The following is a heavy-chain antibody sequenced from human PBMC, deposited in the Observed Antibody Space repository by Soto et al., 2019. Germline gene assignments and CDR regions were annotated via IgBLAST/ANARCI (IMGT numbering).Heavy chain of an antibody. CDR1: GGSISSGGFY. V-gene: IGHV4-31*03. D-gene: IGHD3-9*01. CDR2: IFYSGST. J-gene: IGHJ4*02. Sequence: SETLSLTCTVSGGSISSGGFYWSWIRQHPGKGLEWIGYIFYSGSTYYNPSLKSRLTISVDTSTNQFSLELSSLRSEDTAVYYCARSYYDILTGYSHWGQGTLVTVSS. CDR3: ARSYYDILTGYSH.